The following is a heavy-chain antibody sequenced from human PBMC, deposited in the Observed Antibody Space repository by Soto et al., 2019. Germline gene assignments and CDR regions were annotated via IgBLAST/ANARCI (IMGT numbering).Heavy chain of an antibody. D-gene: IGHD2-8*01. CDR2: ISTDGLNK. V-gene: IGHV3-30*03. J-gene: IGHJ6*02. CDR1: GFIFSDYG. CDR3: ARPRLTNYYYFGMDV. Sequence: QVQLVESGGGVVHPGRSLRLSCAASGFIFSDYGMHWVRQAPGKGLEWVAVISTDGLNKYYADSVRGRLTVSRDDSKSTLYLQMNSLRVEDTAVYYCARPRLTNYYYFGMDVWGQGTTVTVSS.